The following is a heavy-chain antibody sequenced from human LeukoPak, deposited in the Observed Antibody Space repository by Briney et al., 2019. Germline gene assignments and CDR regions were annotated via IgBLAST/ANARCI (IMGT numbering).Heavy chain of an antibody. CDR3: ARGLQR. J-gene: IGHJ3*01. V-gene: IGHV4-34*01. CDR1: GGSFSGYY. Sequence: SETLSLTCAVYGGSFSGYYWSWIRQPPGKGLEWIGEINHRGSTNYNPSLKSRVTISVDTSKNQFSLKLSSVTAADTAVYYCARGLQRWGQGTMVTASS. CDR2: INHRGST.